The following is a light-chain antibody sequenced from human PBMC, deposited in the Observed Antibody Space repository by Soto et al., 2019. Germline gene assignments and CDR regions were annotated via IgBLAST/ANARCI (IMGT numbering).Light chain of an antibody. CDR3: QQYDNLPYT. CDR1: QDISNS. V-gene: IGKV1-33*01. CDR2: DTS. Sequence: DIQMTQSPSSLSASVGNRVTITCQASQDISNSLNWFQQKPGKAPKLLIYDTSNLETGVPSRFSGSGSGTDFSFTISSLQPEDIATYYCQQYDNLPYTFGQGTHLEIK. J-gene: IGKJ2*01.